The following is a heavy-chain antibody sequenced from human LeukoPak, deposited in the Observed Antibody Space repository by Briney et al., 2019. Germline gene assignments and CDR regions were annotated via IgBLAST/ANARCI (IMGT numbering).Heavy chain of an antibody. CDR3: AREVAAAVNWFDP. CDR1: GGSFSGYY. Sequence: PSETLSLTCAVYGGSFSGYYWSWIRQPPGKGLEWIGEINHSGSTNYNPSLKSRVTISVDTSKNQFSLKLSSVTAADTAVYYCAREVAAAVNWFDPWGQGTLVTVSS. V-gene: IGHV4-34*01. D-gene: IGHD6-13*01. J-gene: IGHJ5*02. CDR2: INHSGST.